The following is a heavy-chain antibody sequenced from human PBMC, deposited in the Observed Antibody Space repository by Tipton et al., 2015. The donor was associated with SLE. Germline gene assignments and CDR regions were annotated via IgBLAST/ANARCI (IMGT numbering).Heavy chain of an antibody. CDR1: DGSIRSTNYY. Sequence: TLSLTCTVSDGSIRSTNYYWGWIRQPPGKGLEWIGSIFYTGSTYYNPSLKSRVSFSIDTSKHQFSLKLNSVTAADTAVYYCVREPDNWGQGTLVTVSS. CDR2: IFYTGST. CDR3: VREPDN. V-gene: IGHV4-39*07. J-gene: IGHJ4*02.